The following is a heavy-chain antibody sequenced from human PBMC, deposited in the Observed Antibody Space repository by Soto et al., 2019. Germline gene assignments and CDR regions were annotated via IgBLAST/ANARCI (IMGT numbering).Heavy chain of an antibody. J-gene: IGHJ4*02. CDR1: GFSLSTSGMG. D-gene: IGHD6-13*01. CDR3: AHYSSTSSFDY. V-gene: IGHV2-5*02. CDR2: IYWDDDK. Sequence: QITLKESGPTLVKPTQTFTLACTFSGFSLSTSGMGVGWIRQPPGKALEWLALIYWDDDKRYSPSLKSRLTXTTXTSKNQVVLTMTNMDPVDTATYYCAHYSSTSSFDYWGQGTLVTVSS.